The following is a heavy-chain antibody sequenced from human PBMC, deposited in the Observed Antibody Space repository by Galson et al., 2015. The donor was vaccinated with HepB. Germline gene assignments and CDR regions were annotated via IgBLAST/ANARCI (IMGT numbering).Heavy chain of an antibody. Sequence: SLRLSCAASGFTFSSYGIHWVRQAPGKGLEWVTVTSDDGSKKYYADSVKGRFTISRDNSKNTVYLAMNSLRAEDTDMYYCAKDLYAVRGVIYPGVHRIDYWGQGTLVTVSS. J-gene: IGHJ4*02. D-gene: IGHD3-10*01. CDR2: TSDDGSKK. CDR3: AKDLYAVRGVIYPGVHRIDY. V-gene: IGHV3-30*18. CDR1: GFTFSSYG.